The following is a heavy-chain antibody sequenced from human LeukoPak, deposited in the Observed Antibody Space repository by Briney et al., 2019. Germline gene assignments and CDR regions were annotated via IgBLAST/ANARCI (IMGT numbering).Heavy chain of an antibody. Sequence: SETLSLTCTVSGGSLSSYYWSWIRQPPGKGLEWIGYIYYSGSTNYNPSLKSRVTISVDTSKNQFSLKLSSVTAADTAVYYCARVGMYDSSGYSSIGLNYWGQGTLVTVSS. D-gene: IGHD3-22*01. CDR1: GGSLSSYY. CDR3: ARVGMYDSSGYSSIGLNY. CDR2: IYYSGST. V-gene: IGHV4-59*01. J-gene: IGHJ4*02.